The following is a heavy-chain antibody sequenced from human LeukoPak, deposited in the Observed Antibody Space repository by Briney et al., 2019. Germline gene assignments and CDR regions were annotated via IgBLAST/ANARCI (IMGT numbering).Heavy chain of an antibody. CDR1: GYTFTGYY. V-gene: IGHV1-24*01. J-gene: IGHJ3*02. Sequence: ASVKVSCKASGYTFTGYYMHWVRQAPGKGLEWMGGFDPEDGETIYAQKFQGRVTMTEDTSTDTAYMELSSLRSEDTAVYYCATARYSYGSDAFDIWGQGTMVTVSS. CDR2: FDPEDGET. D-gene: IGHD5-18*01. CDR3: ATARYSYGSDAFDI.